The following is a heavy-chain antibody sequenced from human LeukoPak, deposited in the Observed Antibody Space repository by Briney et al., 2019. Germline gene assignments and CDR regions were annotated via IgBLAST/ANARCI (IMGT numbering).Heavy chain of an antibody. Sequence: SVKVSCKASGGTFSSYAISWVRQAPGQGLDWMGGIIPIFGTANYAQKFQARVTITADKSTSTAYMELSSLRSEDTAVYYCARTGTTWHYYYYMDVWGKGTTVTVSS. CDR1: GGTFSSYA. V-gene: IGHV1-69*06. CDR3: ARTGTTWHYYYYMDV. CDR2: IIPIFGTA. D-gene: IGHD1-7*01. J-gene: IGHJ6*03.